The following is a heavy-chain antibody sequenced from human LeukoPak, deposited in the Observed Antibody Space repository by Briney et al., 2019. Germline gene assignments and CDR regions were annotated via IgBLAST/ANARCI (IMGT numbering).Heavy chain of an antibody. D-gene: IGHD2-2*02. V-gene: IGHV3-15*01. CDR2: IKSKSERGTT. CDR3: TSNLYCSTSSCYTLDN. CDR1: GFTFSNGW. J-gene: IGHJ4*02. Sequence: GGSLRLSCAASGFTFSNGWMSWVRQAPGKGLEWVGRIKSKSERGTTDYTAPVKGRFTISRDGSTNTVYLHMNSLKTEDTAVYFCTSNLYCSTSSCYTLDNWGQGTLVAVSP.